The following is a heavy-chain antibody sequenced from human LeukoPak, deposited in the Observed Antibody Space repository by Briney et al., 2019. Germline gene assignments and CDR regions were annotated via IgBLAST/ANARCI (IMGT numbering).Heavy chain of an antibody. CDR1: GGSISSYY. J-gene: IGHJ3*02. V-gene: IGHV4-59*01. CDR2: IYYSGST. CDR3: ARYKAGAAFDAFDI. Sequence: SETLSLTCTVSGGSISSYYWSWIRQPPGKGLEWIGNIYYSGSTNYNPSLKSRVTISVDTSKNQFSLKLSSVTAADTAVYYCARYKAGAAFDAFDIWGQGTMVTVSS. D-gene: IGHD1-1*01.